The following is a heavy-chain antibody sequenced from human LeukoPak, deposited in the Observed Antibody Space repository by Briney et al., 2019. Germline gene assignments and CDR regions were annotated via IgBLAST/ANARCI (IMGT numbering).Heavy chain of an antibody. V-gene: IGHV3-72*01. CDR2: MRNKANGYTT. Sequence: GGSLRLSCAVSGFTLSDYYMDWVRQAPGKGLEWVGRMRNKANGYTTEYAASVKGRFSISRDDSKNSLYLQMNSLKTEDTAAYYCASVGSGPIDYWGQGTLVTVSS. J-gene: IGHJ4*02. CDR1: GFTLSDYY. D-gene: IGHD3-10*01. CDR3: ASVGSGPIDY.